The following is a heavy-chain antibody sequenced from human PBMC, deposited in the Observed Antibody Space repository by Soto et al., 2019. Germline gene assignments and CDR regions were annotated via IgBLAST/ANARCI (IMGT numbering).Heavy chain of an antibody. CDR2: ISHDGSVT. Sequence: QVQMVESGGGVVHPGTSLRLSCATSGFTFSTSGMHWVRQAPGKGLEWVAMISHDGSVTYYTDSVQGRFTISRDTPKNTLYLQMNSLRDEDTAIYYCAKDWGSSGWYNWFDPWGQGTRVTVS. D-gene: IGHD6-13*01. J-gene: IGHJ5*02. V-gene: IGHV3-30*18. CDR3: AKDWGSSGWYNWFDP. CDR1: GFTFSTSG.